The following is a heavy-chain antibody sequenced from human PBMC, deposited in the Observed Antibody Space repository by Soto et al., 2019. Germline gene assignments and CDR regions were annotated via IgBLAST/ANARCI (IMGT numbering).Heavy chain of an antibody. CDR3: ARDLSVAGGGSAPDY. CDR2: INPSGGST. D-gene: IGHD2-15*01. Sequence: ASVKVSCKASGYTFTSYYMHWVRQSPGQGLEWMGIINPSGGSTSYAQKFQGRVTMTRDTSTSTVYMELSSLRSEDTAVYYCARDLSVAGGGSAPDYWGQGTLVTVSS. J-gene: IGHJ4*02. CDR1: GYTFTSYY. V-gene: IGHV1-46*01.